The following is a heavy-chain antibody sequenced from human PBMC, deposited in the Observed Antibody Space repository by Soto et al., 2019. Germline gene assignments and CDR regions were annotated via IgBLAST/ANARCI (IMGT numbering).Heavy chain of an antibody. CDR3: ATLLAAAGTDYFDY. V-gene: IGHV4-34*01. Sequence: SETLSLTCAVYGGSFSRYYWSWIRQPPGKGLEWIGEINHSGSTNYNPSLKSRVTISVDTSKNQFSLKLSSVTAADTAVYYCATLLAAAGTDYFDYWGQGTLFTVSS. D-gene: IGHD6-13*01. CDR1: GGSFSRYY. CDR2: INHSGST. J-gene: IGHJ4*02.